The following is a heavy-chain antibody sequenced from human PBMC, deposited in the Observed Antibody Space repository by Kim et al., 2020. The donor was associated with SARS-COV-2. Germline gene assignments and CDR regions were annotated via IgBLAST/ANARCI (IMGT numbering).Heavy chain of an antibody. J-gene: IGHJ4*02. CDR3: ARLGTAVASFDY. D-gene: IGHD6-19*01. Sequence: YSTPSLKSRVTISVDTSKNQFSLKLSSVTAAATAVYYCARLGTAVASFDYWGQGTLVTVSS. V-gene: IGHV4-39*01.